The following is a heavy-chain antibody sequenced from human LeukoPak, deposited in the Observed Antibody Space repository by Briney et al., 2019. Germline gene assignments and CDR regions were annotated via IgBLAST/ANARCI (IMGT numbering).Heavy chain of an antibody. CDR1: GYSISSSYY. V-gene: IGHV4-38-2*01. D-gene: IGHD4-23*01. J-gene: IGHJ4*02. CDR2: IYFTGTT. CDR3: ATVDYGGNFDY. Sequence: PSETLSLTCAVSGYSISSSYYWGWIRQPPGKGLEWIGSIYFTGTTYYNPSLKSRVTTSLDTSKNQFSLNLSSVTAADTAVYYCATVDYGGNFDYWGQGTLVTVSS.